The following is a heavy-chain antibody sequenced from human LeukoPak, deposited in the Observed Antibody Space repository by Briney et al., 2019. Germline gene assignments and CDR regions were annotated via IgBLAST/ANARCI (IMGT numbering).Heavy chain of an antibody. D-gene: IGHD2-2*01. CDR2: IYTSGST. CDR1: GGSISSYY. V-gene: IGHV4-4*07. J-gene: IGHJ6*04. Sequence: SETLTLTCTVSGGSISSYYWGWIRQPAGKGLEWIGRIYTSGSTNYNPSLQSRVTMSVDTSKNQFSLKLSSVTATDTAEYKCARYKGYCGTNSSRSYWSYGMDVWGEGTTLTVSS. CDR3: ARYKGYCGTNSSRSYWSYGMDV.